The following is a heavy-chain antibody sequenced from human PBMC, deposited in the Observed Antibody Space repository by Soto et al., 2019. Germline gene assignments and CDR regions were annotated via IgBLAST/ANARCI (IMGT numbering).Heavy chain of an antibody. CDR1: GFTFSSYA. CDR3: ARPFPGDYSNYGYYYYYGMDV. Sequence: GGSLRLSCAASGFTFSSYAMHWVRQAPGKGLEWVAVISYDGSNKYYADSVKGRFTISRDNSKNTLYLQMNSLRAEDTAVYYCARPFPGDYSNYGYYYYYGMDVWGQGTMVTVSS. D-gene: IGHD4-4*01. V-gene: IGHV3-30-3*01. J-gene: IGHJ6*02. CDR2: ISYDGSNK.